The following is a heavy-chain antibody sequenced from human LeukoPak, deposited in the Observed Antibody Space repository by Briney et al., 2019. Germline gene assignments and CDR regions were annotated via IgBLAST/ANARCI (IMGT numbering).Heavy chain of an antibody. D-gene: IGHD3-22*01. CDR1: GFTFSNSW. J-gene: IGHJ5*02. Sequence: GGSLRLSCAAPGFTFSNSWMSWVRQAPGKGLEWVATIKPDGSAQYYVDSVKGRFTISRDNAKNSLFLQINSLRAEDTAVYYCANGGTYSSGPWGQGTLVTVSS. V-gene: IGHV3-7*01. CDR3: ANGGTYSSGP. CDR2: IKPDGSAQ.